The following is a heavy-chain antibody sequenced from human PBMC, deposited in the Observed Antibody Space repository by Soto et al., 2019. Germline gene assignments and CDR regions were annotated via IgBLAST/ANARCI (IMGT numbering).Heavy chain of an antibody. CDR1: GYTFTTYG. CDR2: ISAYSGNT. D-gene: IGHD4-17*01. CDR3: ARVVEATVTADY. Sequence: QVQLVQSGAEVKKPGASVKVSCKASGYTFTTYGISWVRQAPGQGLEWMGWISAYSGNTNYAQRRQGRVTMTTDTSTSTAFMDLRSLTSDDTAVYYCARVVEATVTADYWGQGTLVAVSS. J-gene: IGHJ4*02. V-gene: IGHV1-18*01.